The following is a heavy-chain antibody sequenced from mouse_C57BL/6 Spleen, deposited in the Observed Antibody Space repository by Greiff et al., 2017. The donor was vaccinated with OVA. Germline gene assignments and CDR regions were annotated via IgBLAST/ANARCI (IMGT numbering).Heavy chain of an antibody. Sequence: VQLVESGAELARPGASVKLSCKASGYTFTSYGISWVKQRTGQGLEWIGEIYPRSGNTYYNEKFKGKATLTADKSSSTAYMELRSLTSEDSAVYFCARGNSNYFDYWGQGTTLTVSS. CDR3: ARGNSNYFDY. CDR2: IYPRSGNT. CDR1: GYTFTSYG. V-gene: IGHV1-81*01. J-gene: IGHJ2*01. D-gene: IGHD2-5*01.